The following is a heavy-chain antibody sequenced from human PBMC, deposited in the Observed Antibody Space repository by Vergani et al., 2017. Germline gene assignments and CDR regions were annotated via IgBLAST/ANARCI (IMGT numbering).Heavy chain of an antibody. Sequence: EAYLVQSGGGLVTPGGSLRLSCAASGFNFPSFTMNWVRQAPGRGLEWISSIKFPPGEIFYADSVKGRFTISRDNSKDTLYLGMNSLRGEDSAGYYCVRHSWFRSCRSVNCSSWDCWGQGAPVSVSS. CDR2: IKFPPGEI. D-gene: IGHD2-2*01. J-gene: IGHJ4*02. CDR3: VRHSWFRSCRSVNCSSWDC. CDR1: GFNFPSFT. V-gene: IGHV3-21*01.